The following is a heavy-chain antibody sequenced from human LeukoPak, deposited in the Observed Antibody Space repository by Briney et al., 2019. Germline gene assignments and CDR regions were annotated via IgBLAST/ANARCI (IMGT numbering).Heavy chain of an antibody. J-gene: IGHJ4*02. V-gene: IGHV3-7*03. D-gene: IGHD3-10*01. CDR2: INPDGRDT. Sequence: GGSLRLSCVVSGFTFNRCWMNWVRQAPGKGLEWVAHINPDGRDTYYVDSVKGRFTISRDNSKNTLYLQMNSLRAEDTAVYYCAKVHTFVWGQGTLVTVSS. CDR1: GFTFNRCW. CDR3: AKVHTFV.